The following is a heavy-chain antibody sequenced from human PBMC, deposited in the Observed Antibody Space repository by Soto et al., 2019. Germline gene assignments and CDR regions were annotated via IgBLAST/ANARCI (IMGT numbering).Heavy chain of an antibody. D-gene: IGHD3-22*01. CDR1: GFTFSSYG. V-gene: IGHV3-30*18. CDR2: ISYDGSNK. J-gene: IGHJ4*02. Sequence: GGSLRLSCAASGFTFSSYGMHWVRQAPGKGLEWVAVISYDGSNKYYADSVKGRFTISRDNSKNTLYLQMNSLRAEDTAVYYCAKDNTMIVVVTLPEPSYYFDYWGQGTLVTVS. CDR3: AKDNTMIVVVTLPEPSYYFDY.